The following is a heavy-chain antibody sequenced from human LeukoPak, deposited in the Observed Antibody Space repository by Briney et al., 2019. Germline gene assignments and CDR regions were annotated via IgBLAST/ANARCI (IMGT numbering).Heavy chain of an antibody. V-gene: IGHV3-23*01. CDR3: AKDARGYSSSPIDS. CDR2: ISGSGGST. D-gene: IGHD6-13*01. J-gene: IGHJ4*02. CDR1: GFTFSSYA. Sequence: GGSLRLSCAASGFTFSSYAMTWVRQAPGKGLEWVSVISGSGGSTYYGDSVKGRFTISRDNSKSTLYVQMNSLRAEDTAVYYCAKDARGYSSSPIDSWGQGTLVTVSS.